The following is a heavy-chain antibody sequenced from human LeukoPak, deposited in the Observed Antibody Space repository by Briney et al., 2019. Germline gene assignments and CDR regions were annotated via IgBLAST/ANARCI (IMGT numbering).Heavy chain of an antibody. CDR2: INHSGST. Sequence: SETLSLTCAVYGGSFSGYYWSWIRRPPGKGLEWIGEINHSGSTNYNPSLKSRVTISVDTSKNQFSLKLSSVTAADTAVYYCARGLGTVTNRKEYYFDYWGQGTLVTVSS. J-gene: IGHJ4*02. CDR3: ARGLGTVTNRKEYYFDY. CDR1: GGSFSGYY. V-gene: IGHV4-34*01. D-gene: IGHD4-17*01.